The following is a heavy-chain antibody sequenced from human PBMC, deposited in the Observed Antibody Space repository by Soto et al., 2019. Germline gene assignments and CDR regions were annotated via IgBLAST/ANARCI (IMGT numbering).Heavy chain of an antibody. D-gene: IGHD3-9*01. CDR3: AIPHGLKLRYFDWFMGGGYFDY. CDR2: ISGSGGST. J-gene: IGHJ4*02. V-gene: IGHV3-23*01. Sequence: GGSLRLSCAASGFTFSSYAMSWVRQAPGKGLEWVSAISGSGGSTYYADSVKGRFTISRDNSKNTLYLQMNSLRAEDTAVYYCAIPHGLKLRYFDWFMGGGYFDYWGQGTLVTVSS. CDR1: GFTFSSYA.